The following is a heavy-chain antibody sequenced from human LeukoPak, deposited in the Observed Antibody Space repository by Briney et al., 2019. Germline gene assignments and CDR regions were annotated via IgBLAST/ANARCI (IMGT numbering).Heavy chain of an antibody. Sequence: GGSLRLSCAASGFTFSTYAMSWVRQAPGKGLEWVSVISGSSNNTYYADSVKGRFTISRDNSKNTLSLQMNSLRAEDTAVYYCAKDPMVRGLTYDYWGQGTLVTVSS. D-gene: IGHD3-10*01. CDR1: GFTFSTYA. CDR2: ISGSSNNT. J-gene: IGHJ4*02. CDR3: AKDPMVRGLTYDY. V-gene: IGHV3-23*01.